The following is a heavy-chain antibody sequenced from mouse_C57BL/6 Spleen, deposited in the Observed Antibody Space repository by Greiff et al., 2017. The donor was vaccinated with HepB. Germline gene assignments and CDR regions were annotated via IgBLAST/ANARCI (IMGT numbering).Heavy chain of an antibody. CDR2: ISYDGSN. D-gene: IGHD2-3*01. CDR1: GYSITSGYY. CDR3: ARRSDGYYGYAMDY. J-gene: IGHJ4*01. V-gene: IGHV3-6*01. Sequence: EVQLQESGPGLVKPSQSLSLTCSVTGYSITSGYYWNWIRQFPGNKLEWMGYISYDGSNNYNPSLKNRISITRDTSKNQFFLKLNSVTTEDTATYYCARRSDGYYGYAMDYWGQGTSVTVCS.